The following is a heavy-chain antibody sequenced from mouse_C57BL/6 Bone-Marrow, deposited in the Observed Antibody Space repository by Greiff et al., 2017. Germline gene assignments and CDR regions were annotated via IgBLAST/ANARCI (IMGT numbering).Heavy chain of an antibody. CDR3: TSLLCLSY. Sequence: EVQLQQSGAELVRPGASVKLSCTASGFNIKDDYMHWVKQRPEQGLEWIGWIDPENGDTEYASKFQGKATITADTSSNPAYLQLSSLTSEDTAVYYCTSLLCLSYWGQGTLVTVSA. J-gene: IGHJ3*01. CDR1: GFNIKDDY. D-gene: IGHD2-2*01. CDR2: IDPENGDT. V-gene: IGHV14-4*01.